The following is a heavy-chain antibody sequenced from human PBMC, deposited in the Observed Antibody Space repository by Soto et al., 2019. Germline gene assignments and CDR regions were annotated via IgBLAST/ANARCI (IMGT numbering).Heavy chain of an antibody. CDR1: GGTFSSYA. J-gene: IGHJ4*02. V-gene: IGHV1-69*13. CDR2: IIPIFGTA. D-gene: IGHD3-22*01. CDR3: ARAADSSGYYYVGGYYFDY. Sequence: GTSVKLSCKDSGGTFSSYAISWVRQAPGQGLEWMGGIIPIFGTANYAQKFQGRVTITADESTSTAYMELSSLRSEDTAVYYCARAADSSGYYYVGGYYFDYWGQGTLVTVSS.